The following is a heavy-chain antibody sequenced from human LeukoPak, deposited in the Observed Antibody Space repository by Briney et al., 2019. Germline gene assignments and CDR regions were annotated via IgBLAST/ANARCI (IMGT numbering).Heavy chain of an antibody. D-gene: IGHD3-10*01. CDR1: GFTFTTFG. V-gene: IGHV3-33*01. Sequence: RPGGSLRLSCRASGFTFTTFGFHWVRQAPGKGLEWVAVIWYDGSNRYYADSVRGRFTISGDDSKNTVYLQMNSLRAEDTAVYYCARDGGHFSGSGSFFNSWGQGTLVTVSA. CDR3: ARDGGHFSGSGSFFNS. J-gene: IGHJ5*01. CDR2: IWYDGSNR.